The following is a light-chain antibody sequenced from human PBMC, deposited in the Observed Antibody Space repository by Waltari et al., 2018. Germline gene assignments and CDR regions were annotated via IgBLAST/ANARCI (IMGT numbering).Light chain of an antibody. V-gene: IGLV2-8*01. CDR1: SSAVGAYDY. CDR3: ASYAGGDTPYV. CDR2: EVN. J-gene: IGLJ1*01. Sequence: QSALSQPPSASGSPGQSVTISCTGRSSAVGAYDYVSWYHQRPGKAPNVLIYEVNKRPSGVPHRFSGSKSGATASLTVSWLQAEDEADYYCASYAGGDTPYVFGTGTTVTV.